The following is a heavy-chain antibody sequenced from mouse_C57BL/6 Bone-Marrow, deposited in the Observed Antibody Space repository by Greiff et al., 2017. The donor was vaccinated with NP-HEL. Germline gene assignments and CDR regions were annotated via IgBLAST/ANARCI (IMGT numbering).Heavy chain of an antibody. CDR1: GYTFTSYW. CDR3: ARRGAYDGYHWYFDV. D-gene: IGHD2-3*01. V-gene: IGHV1-64*01. Sequence: QVQLQQPGAELVKPGASVKLSCKASGYTFTSYWMHWVKQRPGQGLEWIGMIHPNSGSTNYNEKFKSKATLTVDKSSSTAYMQLSSLTSEDSAVYYCARRGAYDGYHWYFDVWGTGTTVTVSS. J-gene: IGHJ1*03. CDR2: IHPNSGST.